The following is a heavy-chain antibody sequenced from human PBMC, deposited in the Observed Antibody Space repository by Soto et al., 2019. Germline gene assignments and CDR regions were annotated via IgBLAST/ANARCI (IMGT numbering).Heavy chain of an antibody. CDR1: GGSISSPY. CDR2: IHKTGNT. V-gene: IGHV4-59*11. Sequence: QVQLQESGPGLVKPSETLSLTCTVSGGSISSPYWSWIRQPPGKGLEWIGHIHKTGNTNYNTSLKSRVTISGDTSKNQFSLNLSSVTAADTAVYYCASGYCSSTSCLDYWGQGTLVTVSS. D-gene: IGHD2-2*03. J-gene: IGHJ4*02. CDR3: ASGYCSSTSCLDY.